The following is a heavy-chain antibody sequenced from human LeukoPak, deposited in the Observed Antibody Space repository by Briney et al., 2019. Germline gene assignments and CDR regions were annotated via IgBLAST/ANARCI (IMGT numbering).Heavy chain of an antibody. J-gene: IGHJ3*02. V-gene: IGHV3-53*01. D-gene: IGHD3-10*01. Sequence: GGSLRLSCAASGFTVSSNYMSWVRQAPGKGLEWVSVIYSGGSTYYADSVKGRFTISRDNSKNTLCLQMNSLRAEDTAVYYCAGDGSGSYSAFDIWGQGTMVTVSS. CDR3: AGDGSGSYSAFDI. CDR1: GFTVSSNY. CDR2: IYSGGST.